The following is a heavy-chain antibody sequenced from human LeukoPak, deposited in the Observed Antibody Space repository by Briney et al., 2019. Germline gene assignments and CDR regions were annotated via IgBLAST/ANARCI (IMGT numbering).Heavy chain of an antibody. Sequence: GGSLRLSCAASGFTFTSYTMNWVRQAPGRGLVWISYIMRTADVTSYADSVEGRFTISRDDAKNSLYLQTNSLRAEDTAVYYCVRDWTYAFDLWGQGTMVTVSS. D-gene: IGHD3/OR15-3a*01. J-gene: IGHJ3*01. CDR1: GFTFTSYT. V-gene: IGHV3-48*01. CDR2: IMRTADVT. CDR3: VRDWTYAFDL.